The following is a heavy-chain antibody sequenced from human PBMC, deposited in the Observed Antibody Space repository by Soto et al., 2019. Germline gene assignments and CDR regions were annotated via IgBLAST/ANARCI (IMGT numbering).Heavy chain of an antibody. V-gene: IGHV3-7*01. CDR3: ARDGVAAGLYLDN. J-gene: IGHJ4*02. CDR2: INQDGSEK. CDR1: GFVFRSYW. Sequence: GGSLRLSCAASGFVFRSYWMSWVRQAPGKGLEWVANINQDGSEKYYVDSVRGRFIISRDNAENSLYLQMNSLGAEDTALYYCARDGVAAGLYLDNWGQGTLATVSS. D-gene: IGHD6-19*01.